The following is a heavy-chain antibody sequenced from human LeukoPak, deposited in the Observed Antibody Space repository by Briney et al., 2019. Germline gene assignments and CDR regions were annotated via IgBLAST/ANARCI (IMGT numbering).Heavy chain of an antibody. Sequence: SETLSLTCAVYGGSFSGYYWSWVRQPPGKGLEWVGEINNSGSTNYHPSLKSRVTISVDTSKNQFSLKLSSVTAADTAVYYCARVRGATVTTGDYYYYYMDVWGKGTTVTISS. V-gene: IGHV4-34*01. CDR2: INNSGST. J-gene: IGHJ6*03. CDR3: ARVRGATVTTGDYYYYYMDV. CDR1: GGSFSGYY. D-gene: IGHD4-17*01.